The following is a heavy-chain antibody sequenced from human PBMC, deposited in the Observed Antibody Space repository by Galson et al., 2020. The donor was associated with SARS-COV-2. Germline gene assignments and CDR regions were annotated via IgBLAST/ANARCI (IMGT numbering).Heavy chain of an antibody. D-gene: IGHD3-16*01. Sequence: SETLSLTCTVSGGSIISTGDYCGWIRQPPGKGLEWIGSAYYSGTTHYNPSLKSRVTISVDTSKNQFALKLSSVNAADTAVYYCVRHPYYRLANIDYWGQGTLVTVSS. CDR2: AYYSGTT. J-gene: IGHJ4*02. CDR3: VRHPYYRLANIDY. CDR1: GGSIISTGDY. V-gene: IGHV4-39*01.